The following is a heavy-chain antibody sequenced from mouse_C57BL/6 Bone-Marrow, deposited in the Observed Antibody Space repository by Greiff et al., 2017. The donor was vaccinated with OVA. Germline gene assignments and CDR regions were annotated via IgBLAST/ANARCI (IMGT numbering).Heavy chain of an antibody. V-gene: IGHV1-64*01. CDR1: GYTFTSYW. D-gene: IGHD1-1*01. J-gene: IGHJ2*01. Sequence: QVQLQQPGAELVKPGASVKLSCKASGYTFTSYWTHWVKQRPGQGLEWIGMIHPNSGSTNYNEKFKSKATLTVDKSSSTAYMQLSSLTSEDSAVYYCARDGYYGSSYDFDYWGQGTTLTVSS. CDR3: ARDGYYGSSYDFDY. CDR2: IHPNSGST.